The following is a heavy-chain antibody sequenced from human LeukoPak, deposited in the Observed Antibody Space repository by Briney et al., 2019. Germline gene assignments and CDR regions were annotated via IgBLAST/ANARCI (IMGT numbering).Heavy chain of an antibody. V-gene: IGHV4-61*02. CDR3: ARVETIGYNFDY. Sequence: PSETLSLTCTVSGGSISSGSYYWSWIRQPAGKGLEWIGRIYTSGSTNYNPSLKSRVTISVDTSKNQFSLKLSSVTAADTAVYYCARVETIGYNFDYWGQGTLVTVSS. D-gene: IGHD3-16*01. CDR2: IYTSGST. J-gene: IGHJ4*02. CDR1: GGSISSGSYY.